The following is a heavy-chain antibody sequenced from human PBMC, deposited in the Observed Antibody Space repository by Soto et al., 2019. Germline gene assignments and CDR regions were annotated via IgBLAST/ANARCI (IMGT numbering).Heavy chain of an antibody. V-gene: IGHV1-18*01. J-gene: IGHJ4*02. D-gene: IGHD1-26*01. CDR1: GYTFTTYG. Sequence: QVHLVQSGAELKKPGASVKVSCKASGYTFTTYGIAWVRQAPGQGLEWMGWISAYNANTDYAQSLQGRVTITTDTSTSTAHMELRSLRSDDTAVYYCARGRYLDYWGQGTLVTVSS. CDR3: ARGRYLDY. CDR2: ISAYNANT.